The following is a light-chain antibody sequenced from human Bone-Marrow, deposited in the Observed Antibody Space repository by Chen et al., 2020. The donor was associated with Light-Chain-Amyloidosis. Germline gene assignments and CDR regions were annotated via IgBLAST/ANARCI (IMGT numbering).Light chain of an antibody. Sequence: EIVLAQSPGTLSLSPGEGANLSCRASQTIGSKYLTWYQQKFGQAPRLLIYGSSSRATGIPDRFTGSGSGTDCTLTINRLEPEDFAMYYCQQYGTSPLTFGGGTKVEIK. J-gene: IGKJ4*01. V-gene: IGKV3-20*01. CDR3: QQYGTSPLT. CDR2: GSS. CDR1: QTIGSKY.